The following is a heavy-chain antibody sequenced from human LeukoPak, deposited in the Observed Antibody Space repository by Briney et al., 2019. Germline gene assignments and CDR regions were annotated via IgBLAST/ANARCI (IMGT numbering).Heavy chain of an antibody. V-gene: IGHV2-5*01. CDR1: GFSLSTSGVG. D-gene: IGHD3-10*01. CDR3: ALLDYYGSGSYPPLFDY. J-gene: IGHJ4*02. CDR2: ICWNDDK. Sequence: SGPTLVKPTQTLTLTCTFSGFSLSTSGVGVGWIRQPPGKALEWLALICWNDDKRYSPSLKSRLTITKDTSKNQVVLTMTNMDPVDTATYYCALLDYYGSGSYPPLFDYWGQGTLVTVSS.